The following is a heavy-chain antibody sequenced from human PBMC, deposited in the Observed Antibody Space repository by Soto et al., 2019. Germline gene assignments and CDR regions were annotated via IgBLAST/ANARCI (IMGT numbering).Heavy chain of an antibody. D-gene: IGHD3-10*01. Sequence: ASVKVSCKASGYTFTSYGISWVRQAPGQGLEWMGWIGAYNGNTNYAQKLQGRVTMTTDTSTSTAYMELRSLRSDDTAVYYCARNHYYGSGSYYPVPYYFDYWGQGTLVTV. CDR3: ARNHYYGSGSYYPVPYYFDY. CDR1: GYTFTSYG. CDR2: IGAYNGNT. V-gene: IGHV1-18*04. J-gene: IGHJ4*02.